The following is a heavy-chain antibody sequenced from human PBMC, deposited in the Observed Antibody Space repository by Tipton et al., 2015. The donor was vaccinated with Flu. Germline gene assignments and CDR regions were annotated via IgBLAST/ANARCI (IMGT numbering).Heavy chain of an antibody. J-gene: IGHJ4*02. CDR2: IYYNGGT. CDR1: GASLTSDGHY. D-gene: IGHD1-26*01. CDR3: ASGWELHQEVNY. V-gene: IGHV4-31*03. Sequence: TLSLTCTVSGASLTSDGHYWNWIRQRPGKGLEWIGYIYYNGGTKYSPSLKSRVSLSLDTSNNQFSLRLSSVTAADTAVYYCASGWELHQEVNYWGQGTLVTVSS.